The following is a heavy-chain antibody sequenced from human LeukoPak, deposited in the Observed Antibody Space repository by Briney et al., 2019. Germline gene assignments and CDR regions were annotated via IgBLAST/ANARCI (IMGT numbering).Heavy chain of an antibody. J-gene: IGHJ4*02. D-gene: IGHD6-19*01. CDR1: GFTFSSYW. V-gene: IGHV3-74*01. Sequence: GSLRLSCAASGFTFSSYWMHWVRQAPGKGLVWVSRINSDGSSTSYADSVKGRFTSSRDNAKNTLYLQMNSLRAEDTAVYYCARDSGAVAVDYWGQGTLVTVSS. CDR2: INSDGSST. CDR3: ARDSGAVAVDY.